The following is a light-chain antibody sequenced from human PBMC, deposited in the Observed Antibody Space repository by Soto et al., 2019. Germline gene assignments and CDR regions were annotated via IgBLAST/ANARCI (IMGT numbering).Light chain of an antibody. CDR1: QSIGSY. CDR3: QQSSSTPQT. CDR2: VAS. V-gene: IGKV1-39*01. Sequence: DIQMTQSPSSLSASVGDRVTITCRASQSIGSYLSWYQQKPGKAHKLLINVASTLQSGVPSRFSGSGSGTDFTLAISSLQPEDFATYYCQQSSSTPQTFGGGTRVEIK. J-gene: IGKJ4*01.